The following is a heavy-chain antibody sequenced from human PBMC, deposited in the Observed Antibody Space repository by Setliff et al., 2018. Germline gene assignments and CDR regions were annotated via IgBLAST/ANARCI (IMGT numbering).Heavy chain of an antibody. V-gene: IGHV1-69*13. D-gene: IGHD1-26*01. CDR2: TIPMFGTT. Sequence: SVKVSCKASGATFSSHGISWVRQAPGQGLEWMGGTIPMFGTTEYAQKFQGRLTIIADESTNTAFMQLSSLRSDDTAVYYCATDVNQWDPTYMDVWGEGTTVTVSS. CDR3: ATDVNQWDPTYMDV. CDR1: GATFSSHG. J-gene: IGHJ6*03.